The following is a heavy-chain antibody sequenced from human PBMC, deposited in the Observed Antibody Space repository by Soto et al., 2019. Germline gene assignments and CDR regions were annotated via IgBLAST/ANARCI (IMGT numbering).Heavy chain of an antibody. CDR1: GFTFTKYA. V-gene: IGHV3-23*01. CDR2: VTDTGGRT. D-gene: IGHD6-19*01. Sequence: EVQLLESGGGLVQRGGSLRLSGAASGFTFTKYAMTWARQAPGTGLEWVSHVTDTGGRTSSAVSVKGRFTISRDNSKNLLYLQMNSLRADDTALYYCARDSSAWFFGGVDLFDHWGQGTLVTVSS. J-gene: IGHJ5*02. CDR3: ARDSSAWFFGGVDLFDH.